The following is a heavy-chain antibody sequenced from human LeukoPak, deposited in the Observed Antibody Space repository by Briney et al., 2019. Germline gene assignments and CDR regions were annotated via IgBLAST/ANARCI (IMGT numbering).Heavy chain of an antibody. J-gene: IGHJ4*02. CDR3: ARDRDSSGWYSEYYFDY. D-gene: IGHD6-19*01. V-gene: IGHV3-7*01. CDR2: IKQDGSEK. Sequence: GGSLRLSCAASGFTFSNYGMHWVRQAPGKGLEWVANIKQDGSEKYYVDSVKGRFTISRDNAKNSLYLQMNSLRAEDTAVYYCARDRDSSGWYSEYYFDYWGQGTLVTVSS. CDR1: GFTFSNYG.